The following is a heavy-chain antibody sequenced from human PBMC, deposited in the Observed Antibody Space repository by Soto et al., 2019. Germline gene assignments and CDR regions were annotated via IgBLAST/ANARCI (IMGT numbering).Heavy chain of an antibody. CDR3: ARDRTPYGDKHTPYFDY. D-gene: IGHD4-17*01. J-gene: IGHJ4*02. CDR1: GYTFTSYY. V-gene: IGHV1-46*01. CDR2: INPSGGST. Sequence: QVQLVQSGAEVKKPGASVKVSCKASGYTFTSYYMHWVRQAPGQGLEWMGIINPSGGSTSYAKKFQGRVTMTRDTSTSTVYMELSSLRSEDTAVYYCARDRTPYGDKHTPYFDYLGQGTLVTVSS.